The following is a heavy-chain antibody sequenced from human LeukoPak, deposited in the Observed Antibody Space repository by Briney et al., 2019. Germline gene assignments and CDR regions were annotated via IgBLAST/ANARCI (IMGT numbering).Heavy chain of an antibody. CDR1: GFPLRSFV. D-gene: IGHD2-15*01. CDR2: ISGSGGTT. V-gene: IGHV3-23*01. Sequence: GGSLRLSCAASGFPLRSFVMSWVRQAPGKGLEWVSGISGSGGTTDYADSVKGRFTISRDNSKNTPYLQMNSLRAEDTAVYFCAKDQGWLDYWGQGTLVTVSS. J-gene: IGHJ4*02. CDR3: AKDQGWLDY.